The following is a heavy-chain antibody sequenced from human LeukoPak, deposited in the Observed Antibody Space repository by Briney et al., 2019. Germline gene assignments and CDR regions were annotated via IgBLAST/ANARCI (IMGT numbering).Heavy chain of an antibody. V-gene: IGHV3-74*01. CDR2: INSDGRST. CDR3: TRQQLDAFDI. CDR1: GFTFSTYW. J-gene: IGHJ3*02. Sequence: PGGSLRLSCAASGFTFSTYWMHWVRQAPGTGLVWVSRINSDGRSTTYADSVKGRFTISRDNAKNTLSLQMNSLRAEDTAVYYCTRQQLDAFDIWGPGTMVTVSS. D-gene: IGHD6-13*01.